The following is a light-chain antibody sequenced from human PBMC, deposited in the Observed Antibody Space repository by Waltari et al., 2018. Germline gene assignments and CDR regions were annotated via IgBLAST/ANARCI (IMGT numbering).Light chain of an antibody. CDR1: QSISIN. CDR2: EAS. Sequence: EVVMTQSPATLSVSQGERATLSCQASQSISINMVWYQQTPGQAPRLLIYEASKRATDIPARFSGSGSGTEFTLTISSVQSEDAAVYYCQQFNDWPRTFGQGTKVEIK. CDR3: QQFNDWPRT. V-gene: IGKV3-15*01. J-gene: IGKJ1*01.